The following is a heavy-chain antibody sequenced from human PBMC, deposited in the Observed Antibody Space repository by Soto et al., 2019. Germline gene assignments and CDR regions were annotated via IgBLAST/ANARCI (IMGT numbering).Heavy chain of an antibody. CDR1: GFTFSSYS. V-gene: IGHV3-21*01. J-gene: IGHJ6*02. CDR2: ISSSSSYI. Sequence: ESGGGLVKPGGSLRLSCAASGFTFSSYSMNWVRQAPGKGLEWVSSISSSSSYIYYADSVKGRFTISRDNAKNSLYLQMNSLRAEDTAVYYCAREGGSSSWYAENYYYYGMDVWGQGTTVTVSS. CDR3: AREGGSSSWYAENYYYYGMDV. D-gene: IGHD6-13*01.